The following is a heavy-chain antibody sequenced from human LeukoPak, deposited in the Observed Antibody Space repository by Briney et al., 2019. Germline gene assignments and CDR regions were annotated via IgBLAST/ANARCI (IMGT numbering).Heavy chain of an antibody. J-gene: IGHJ6*02. Sequence: SETLSLTCGVSGGSISNTNWWTWVRQPPGKGLEWIGEVNLQGSTNYNPSLKSRVAISVDKSENHISLKLTSVTAADTAVYYCARSSPPPGTGMNTGYYYYYGMDVWGQGTTVTVSS. CDR2: VNLQGST. D-gene: IGHD3-16*01. CDR3: ARSSPPPGTGMNTGYYYYYGMDV. CDR1: GGSISNTNW. V-gene: IGHV4-4*02.